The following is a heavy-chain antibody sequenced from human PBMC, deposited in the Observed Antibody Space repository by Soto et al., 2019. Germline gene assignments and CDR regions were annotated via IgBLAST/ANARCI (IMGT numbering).Heavy chain of an antibody. D-gene: IGHD6-13*01. CDR3: AKSHRVNYYYGMDV. J-gene: IGHJ6*02. Sequence: PGGSLRLSCEVSGFTLTSYGMNWVRQAPDKGLGWVSTIGRGGDTFYADSVRGRFTISRDNSKNTLYLQMNSLRAEDTAVYYCAKSHRVNYYYGMDVWGQGTTVTVSS. V-gene: IGHV3-23*01. CDR2: IGRGGDT. CDR1: GFTLTSYG.